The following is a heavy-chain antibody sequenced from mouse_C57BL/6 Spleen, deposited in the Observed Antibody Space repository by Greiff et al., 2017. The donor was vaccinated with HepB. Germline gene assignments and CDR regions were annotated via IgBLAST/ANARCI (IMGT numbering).Heavy chain of an antibody. CDR2: IDPSDSET. CDR1: GYTFTSYW. J-gene: IGHJ2*01. D-gene: IGHD6-1*01. Sequence: QVQLQQPGAELVRPGSSVKLSCKASGYTFTSYWMHWVKQRPIQGLEWIGNIDPSDSETHYNQKFKDKATLTVDQSSSTAYMQLSSLTSEDSAVYYCARGQLTSIYFDYWGQGTTLTVSS. CDR3: ARGQLTSIYFDY. V-gene: IGHV1-52*01.